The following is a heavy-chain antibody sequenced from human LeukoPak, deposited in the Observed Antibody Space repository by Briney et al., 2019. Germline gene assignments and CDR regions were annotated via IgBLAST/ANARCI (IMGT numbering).Heavy chain of an antibody. CDR3: ARVGYEHVKRFDPSTLIDY. CDR2: ISGSGGST. CDR1: GFTFSTYA. J-gene: IGHJ4*02. V-gene: IGHV3-23*01. D-gene: IGHD1-1*01. Sequence: TGGSLRLSCAASGFTFSTYAMSWVRQAPGKGLEWVSAISGSGGSTYYADSVKGRFTISRDNSKSTLYLQMNSLRAEDTAVYYCARVGYEHVKRFDPSTLIDYWGQGTLVTVSS.